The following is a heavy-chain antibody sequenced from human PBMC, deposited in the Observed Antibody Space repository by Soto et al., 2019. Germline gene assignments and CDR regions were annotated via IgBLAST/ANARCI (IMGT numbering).Heavy chain of an antibody. V-gene: IGHV4-39*01. D-gene: IGHD3-9*01. CDR3: ARQEKSWGYFDWNYGMDV. CDR1: GGSISSSSYY. J-gene: IGHJ6*02. CDR2: IYYSGST. Sequence: QLQLQESGPGLVKPSETLSLTCTVSGGSISSSSYYWGWIRQPPGKGLEWIGSIYYSGSTYYNPSLKSRVTISVDTSKNQFSLKLSSVTAADTAVYYCARQEKSWGYFDWNYGMDVWGQGTTVTVSS.